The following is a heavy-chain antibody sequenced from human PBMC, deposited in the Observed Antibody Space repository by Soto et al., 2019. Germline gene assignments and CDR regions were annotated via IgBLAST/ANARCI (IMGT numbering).Heavy chain of an antibody. V-gene: IGHV4-39*01. Sequence: PSETLSLTCTVSGGSISSSSYYWGWIPQPPGKGLEWIGSIYYSGSTYYNPSLKSRVTISVDTSKSQFSLKLSSVTAADTAVYYCARPNYYYYGMDGWGQVTTVTVTS. J-gene: IGHJ6*02. CDR1: GGSISSSSYY. CDR2: IYYSGST. CDR3: ARPNYYYYGMDG.